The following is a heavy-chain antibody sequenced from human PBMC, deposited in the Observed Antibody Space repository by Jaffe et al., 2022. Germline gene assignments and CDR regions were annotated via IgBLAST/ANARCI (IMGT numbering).Heavy chain of an antibody. J-gene: IGHJ4*02. CDR3: TRTTWIQLWSHFDY. Sequence: EVQLVESGGGLVQPGRSLRLSCTASGFTFGDYAMSWVRQAPGKGLEWVGFIRSKAYGGTTEYAASVKGRFTISRDDSKSIAYLQMNSLKTEDTAVYYCTRTTWIQLWSHFDYWGQGTLVTVSS. CDR1: GFTFGDYA. D-gene: IGHD5-18*01. V-gene: IGHV3-49*04. CDR2: IRSKAYGGTT.